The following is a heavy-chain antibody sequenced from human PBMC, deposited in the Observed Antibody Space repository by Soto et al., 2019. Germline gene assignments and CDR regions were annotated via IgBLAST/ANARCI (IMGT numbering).Heavy chain of an antibody. D-gene: IGHD3-10*01. CDR2: INHSGST. J-gene: IGHJ6*02. V-gene: IGHV4-34*01. CDR1: GGSFSGYY. Sequence: PSETLSLTCAVYGGSFSGYYWSWIRQPPGKGLEWIGEINHSGSTNYNPSLKSRVTISVDTSKNQFSPKLSSVTAADTAVYYCARGKYPAVRARGHPTSYGMDVWGQGTTVTVSS. CDR3: ARGKYPAVRARGHPTSYGMDV.